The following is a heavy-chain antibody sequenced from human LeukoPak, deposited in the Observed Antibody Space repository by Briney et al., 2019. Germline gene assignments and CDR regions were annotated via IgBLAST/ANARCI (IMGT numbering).Heavy chain of an antibody. J-gene: IGHJ4*02. D-gene: IGHD3-10*01. Sequence: SETQSLTCTVSGGSISSYYWSWIRQPPGKGLEWIGYIYYSGSTNYNPSLKSRVTISVDTSKNQFSLKLSSVTAAGTAVYYCARTQLWFGFDYWGQGTLVTVSS. CDR3: ARTQLWFGFDY. V-gene: IGHV4-59*08. CDR2: IYYSGST. CDR1: GGSISSYY.